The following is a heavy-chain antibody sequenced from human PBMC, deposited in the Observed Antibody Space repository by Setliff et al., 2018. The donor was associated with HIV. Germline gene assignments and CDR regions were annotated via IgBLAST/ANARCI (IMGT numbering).Heavy chain of an antibody. CDR3: ARQGEGYDSRGYLSHYFDY. Sequence: SETLSLTCAVSGGSISSSNWWSWVRQPPGKGLEWIGEIYHSGSTHYNPSLKSRVTISVDKSKNQFSLKLSPVTAADTAVYYCARQGEGYDSRGYLSHYFDYWGQGTPVTVSS. D-gene: IGHD3-22*01. V-gene: IGHV4-4*02. CDR1: GGSISSSNW. J-gene: IGHJ4*02. CDR2: IYHSGST.